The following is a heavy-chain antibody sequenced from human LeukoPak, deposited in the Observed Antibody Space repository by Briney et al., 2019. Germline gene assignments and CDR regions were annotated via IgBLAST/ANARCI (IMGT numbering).Heavy chain of an antibody. CDR1: GYTFTSYG. CDR2: ISAYNGNT. D-gene: IGHD3-10*01. Sequence: ASVKVSCKASGYTFTSYGISWVPQAPGQGLEWMGWISAYNGNTNYAQKLQGRVTMTTDTSTSTAYMELRSLRSDDTAVYYCARVDMVRDPAGYYYYYYGMDVWGQGTTVTVSS. J-gene: IGHJ6*02. V-gene: IGHV1-18*01. CDR3: ARVDMVRDPAGYYYYYYGMDV.